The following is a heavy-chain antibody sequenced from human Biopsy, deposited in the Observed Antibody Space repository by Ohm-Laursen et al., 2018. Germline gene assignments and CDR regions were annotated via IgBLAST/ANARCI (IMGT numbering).Heavy chain of an antibody. Sequence: SLRLSCTASGFIFDNYGMHWFRQAPGKGLEWVSGINWNSGDIVYADSVKGRFTISRDNAKNSLSLQMNSLRAEDTALYYCARDRSGLTLTTLDFWGHGTLVTVSS. CDR2: INWNSGDI. V-gene: IGHV3-9*01. CDR1: GFIFDNYG. CDR3: ARDRSGLTLTTLDF. D-gene: IGHD6-25*01. J-gene: IGHJ4*01.